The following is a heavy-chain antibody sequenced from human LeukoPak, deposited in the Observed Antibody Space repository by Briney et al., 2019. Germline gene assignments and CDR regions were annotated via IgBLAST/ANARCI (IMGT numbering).Heavy chain of an antibody. CDR1: GYTFTSYG. J-gene: IGHJ4*02. D-gene: IGHD1-1*01. V-gene: IGHV1-18*01. CDR2: ISAYNGNT. CDR3: ARLGPRYGPNYFDY. Sequence: ASVKVSCKASGYTFTSYGISWVRQAPGQGLEWMGWISAYNGNTNYAQKLQGRVTMTADTSTSTAYMELRSLRSDDTAVYYCARLGPRYGPNYFDYWGQGTLVTVSS.